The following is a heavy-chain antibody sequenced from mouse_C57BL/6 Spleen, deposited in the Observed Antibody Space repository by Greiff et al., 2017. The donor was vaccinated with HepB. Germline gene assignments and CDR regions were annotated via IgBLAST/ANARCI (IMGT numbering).Heavy chain of an antibody. J-gene: IGHJ4*01. Sequence: QVQLQQPGAELVRPGSSVKLSCKASGYTFTSYWMHWVKQRPIQGLEWIGNIDPSDSETHYNQKFKDKATLTVDKSSSTAYMQLSSLTSEDSAVYYCAIDGNYGFYAMDYWGQGTSVTVSS. D-gene: IGHD2-1*01. V-gene: IGHV1-52*01. CDR3: AIDGNYGFYAMDY. CDR1: GYTFTSYW. CDR2: IDPSDSET.